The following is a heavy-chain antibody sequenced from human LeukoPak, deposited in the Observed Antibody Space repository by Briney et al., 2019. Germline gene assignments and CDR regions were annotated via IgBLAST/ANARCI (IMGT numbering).Heavy chain of an antibody. CDR3: AKDAFGDVRANWFDP. CDR1: GFTFSSYG. D-gene: IGHD4-17*01. Sequence: GGSLRLSCAASGFTFSSYGMSWVRQAPGKGLEWVSAISGSGGSTYYADSVKGRFTISRDNSKNTLYLQMNSLRAEDTAVYYCAKDAFGDVRANWFDPWGQGTLATVSS. V-gene: IGHV3-23*01. J-gene: IGHJ5*02. CDR2: ISGSGGST.